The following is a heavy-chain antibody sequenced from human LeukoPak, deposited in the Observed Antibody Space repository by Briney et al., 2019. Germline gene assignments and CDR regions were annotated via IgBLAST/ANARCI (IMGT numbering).Heavy chain of an antibody. CDR2: IKSKTDGGTT. D-gene: IGHD3-10*01. CDR3: TTARNEWFGELLPYYYYMDV. Sequence: GGSLRLSCAGSGFGFSTYWMHWVRQAPGKGLEWVGRIKSKTDGGTTDYAAPVKGRFTISRDDSKNTLYLQMNSLKTEDTAVYYCTTARNEWFGELLPYYYYMDVWGKGTTVTVSS. J-gene: IGHJ6*03. CDR1: GFGFSTYW. V-gene: IGHV3-15*01.